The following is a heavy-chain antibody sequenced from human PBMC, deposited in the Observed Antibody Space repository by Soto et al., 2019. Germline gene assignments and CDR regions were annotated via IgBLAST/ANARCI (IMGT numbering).Heavy chain of an antibody. D-gene: IGHD5-18*01. J-gene: IGHJ6*02. Sequence: GGSLRLSCAASGSTFSSYWMSWVRQAPGKGLEWVANIKQDGSEKYYVDSVKGRFTISRDNGKNSLYLQMNSLRAEDTAVYYCAREVDTAMVGKAYGMDVWGQGTTVTVSS. CDR3: AREVDTAMVGKAYGMDV. CDR1: GSTFSSYW. V-gene: IGHV3-7*03. CDR2: IKQDGSEK.